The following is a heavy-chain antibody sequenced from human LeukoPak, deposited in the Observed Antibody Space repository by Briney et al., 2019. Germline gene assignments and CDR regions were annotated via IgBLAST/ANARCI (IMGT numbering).Heavy chain of an antibody. Sequence: PGGSLRLSCAASGFTVSSKYMSWVRQAPGKGLEWVSVIYSGGSTDYADSVKGRFTISRDNSENTLHLQMNSLRAEDTAVYYCARIPKTTYFDYWGQGTLVTASS. CDR2: IYSGGST. CDR1: GFTVSSKY. V-gene: IGHV3-53*01. J-gene: IGHJ4*02. D-gene: IGHD4-17*01. CDR3: ARIPKTTYFDY.